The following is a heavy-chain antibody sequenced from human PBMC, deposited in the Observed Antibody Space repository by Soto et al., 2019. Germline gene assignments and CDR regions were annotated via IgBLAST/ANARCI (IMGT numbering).Heavy chain of an antibody. V-gene: IGHV4-31*03. CDR3: ARRDSGYADYMDA. J-gene: IGHJ6*03. CDR2: IYYSGST. CDR1: GGSIRSGGYY. Sequence: QVQLQESGPGLVKPSQTLSLTCTVSGGSIRSGGYYWSWIRQHPGKGLEWIGYIYYSGSTYYNPSLKSRVTISVDTSKNQFSLKLSSVTAADTAVYYCARRDSGYADYMDAWGKGTTVTVSS. D-gene: IGHD5-12*01.